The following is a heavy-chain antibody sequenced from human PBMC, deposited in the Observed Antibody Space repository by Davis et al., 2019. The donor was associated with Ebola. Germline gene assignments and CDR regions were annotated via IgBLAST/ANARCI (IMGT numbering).Heavy chain of an antibody. J-gene: IGHJ5*02. D-gene: IGHD2-2*01. CDR1: GFTFSSYS. CDR2: ISTSSGST. CDR3: ARDRRLIPAAMS. Sequence: GESLKISCAASGFTFSSYSMNWVRQAPGKGLEWVAYISTSSGSTYYADSVKGRFTISRDNAKNSLFLQMNSLRAEDTAVYYCARDRRLIPAAMSWGQGTLVTVSS. V-gene: IGHV3-48*04.